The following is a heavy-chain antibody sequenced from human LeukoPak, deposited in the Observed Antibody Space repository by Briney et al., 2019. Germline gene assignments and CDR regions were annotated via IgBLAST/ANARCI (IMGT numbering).Heavy chain of an antibody. CDR2: IYYSGST. CDR3: ATGRFLEWLFLDY. V-gene: IGHV4-59*01. CDR1: GGSITSYY. J-gene: IGHJ4*02. D-gene: IGHD3-3*01. Sequence: SETLSLTCTVSGGSITSYYWSWIRQPPGKGLEWIGYIYYSGSTNYNPSFKSRVTISVDTSKNQFSLKLSSVTAEDTAVYYCATGRFLEWLFLDYWGQGTLVTVSS.